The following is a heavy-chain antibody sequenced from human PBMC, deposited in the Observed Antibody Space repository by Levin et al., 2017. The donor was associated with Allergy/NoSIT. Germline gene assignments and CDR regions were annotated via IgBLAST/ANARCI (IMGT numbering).Heavy chain of an antibody. CDR2: ISYDGSNK. Sequence: GESLKISCAASGFTFSNYGMHWVRQAPGKGLEWVAVISYDGSNKYYADSVKGRFTISRDNSKNTLYLQMNSLRAEDTAVFYCGKTGQYCSGGSCYSDAFDIWGQGTMVTVSS. J-gene: IGHJ3*02. CDR3: GKTGQYCSGGSCYSDAFDI. V-gene: IGHV3-30*18. CDR1: GFTFSNYG. D-gene: IGHD2-15*01.